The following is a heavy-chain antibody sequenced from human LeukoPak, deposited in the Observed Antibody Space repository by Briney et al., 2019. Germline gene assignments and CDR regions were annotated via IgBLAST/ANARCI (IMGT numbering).Heavy chain of an antibody. CDR1: VYTFTGYY. Sequence: ASVKVSCMASVYTFTGYYMHWVRQAPGQGLEWMGWINPNSGDTNYEQKFQGRVTITRDTSISTAYMELRRLRSDDTAVYYCARDTGYGDYVGWGQGTLVAVSS. V-gene: IGHV1-2*02. J-gene: IGHJ4*02. CDR2: INPNSGDT. D-gene: IGHD4-17*01. CDR3: ARDTGYGDYVG.